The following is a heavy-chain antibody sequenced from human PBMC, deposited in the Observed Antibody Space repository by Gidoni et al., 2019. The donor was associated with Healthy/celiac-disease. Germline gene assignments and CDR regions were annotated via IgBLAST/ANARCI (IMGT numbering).Heavy chain of an antibody. CDR2: ISGSGGST. CDR3: AKDPRAYDSSGYYYPEYFQH. Sequence: EVQLLESGGGLVQPGGSLSLSCAASGFPFSIYAMSWVRQAPGKGLEWVSAISGSGGSTYYADSVKGRFTISRDNSKNTLYLQMNSLRAEDTAVYYCAKDPRAYDSSGYYYPEYFQHWGQGTLVTVSS. CDR1: GFPFSIYA. D-gene: IGHD3-22*01. J-gene: IGHJ1*01. V-gene: IGHV3-23*01.